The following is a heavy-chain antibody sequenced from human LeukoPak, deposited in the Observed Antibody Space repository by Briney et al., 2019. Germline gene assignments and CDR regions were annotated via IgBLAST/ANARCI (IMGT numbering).Heavy chain of an antibody. V-gene: IGHV4-30-2*01. CDR3: ARVKFHYYDSSEVAFDI. Sequence: TSQTLSLTCAVSGGSISSGGYSWSWIRQPPGKGLEWIGYIYHSGSTYYNPSLKSRVTISVDRSKNQFSLKLSSVTAADTAVYYCARVKFHYYDSSEVAFDIWGQGTMVTVSS. D-gene: IGHD3-22*01. CDR2: IYHSGST. CDR1: GGSISSGGYS. J-gene: IGHJ3*02.